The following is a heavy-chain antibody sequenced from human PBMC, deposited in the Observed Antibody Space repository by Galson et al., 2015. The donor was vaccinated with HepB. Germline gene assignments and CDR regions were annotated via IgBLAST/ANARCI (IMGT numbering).Heavy chain of an antibody. V-gene: IGHV1-69*13. Sequence: SVKVSCKASGGTFRRYAITWVRQAPGQGLEWMGGISPIFGPPKYAQKFQGRVTISADESTSTAYMELTSLRSEDTAVYYWATGPSSYGYRPGWLDPWGQGTLVTVSS. D-gene: IGHD5-18*01. CDR3: ATGPSSYGYRPGWLDP. CDR2: ISPIFGPP. J-gene: IGHJ5*02. CDR1: GGTFRRYA.